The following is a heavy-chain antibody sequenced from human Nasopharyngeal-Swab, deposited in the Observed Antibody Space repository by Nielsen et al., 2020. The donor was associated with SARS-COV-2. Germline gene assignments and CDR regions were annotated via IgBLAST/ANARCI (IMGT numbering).Heavy chain of an antibody. CDR1: GFTFSSYW. CDR3: AKGTKGSGGNY. J-gene: IGHJ4*02. CDR2: INSDGSST. D-gene: IGHD6-25*01. V-gene: IGHV3-74*01. Sequence: GSLRLSCAASGFTFSSYWMHWVRQAPGKGLVWVSRINSDGSSTSYADSVKGRFTISRDNAKNTLYLQMNSLRAEDTAVYYCAKGTKGSGGNYWGQGTLVTVSS.